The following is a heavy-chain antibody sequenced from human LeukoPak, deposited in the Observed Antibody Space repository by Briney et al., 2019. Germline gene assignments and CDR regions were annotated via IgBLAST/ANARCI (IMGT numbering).Heavy chain of an antibody. J-gene: IGHJ4*02. CDR2: ISGSGGST. D-gene: IGHD3-3*01. V-gene: IGHV3-23*01. CDR3: AKDREYYDFWSGYPPFDY. CDR1: GFTFSSYA. Sequence: GGSLRFSCAASGFTFSSYAMSWVRQAPGNGLEWVSAISGSGGSTYYADSVKGRFTISRDNSKNTLYLQMNSLRAEDTAVYYCAKDREYYDFWSGYPPFDYWGQGTLVTVSS.